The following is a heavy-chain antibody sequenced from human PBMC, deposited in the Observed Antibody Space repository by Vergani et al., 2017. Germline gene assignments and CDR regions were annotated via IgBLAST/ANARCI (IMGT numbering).Heavy chain of an antibody. V-gene: IGHV3-23*01. CDR1: GFTFSSYA. CDR3: AKLIAVAGTGFDY. Sequence: EVQLLESGGGLVQPGGSLRLSCAASGFTFSSYAMSWVRQAPGKGLEWVSAMSGSGGSTYYADSVKGRFTISRDNSKNTLYLQMNSLRAEDTAVYYCAKLIAVAGTGFDYWGQGSLVTVYS. J-gene: IGHJ4*02. D-gene: IGHD6-19*01. CDR2: MSGSGGST.